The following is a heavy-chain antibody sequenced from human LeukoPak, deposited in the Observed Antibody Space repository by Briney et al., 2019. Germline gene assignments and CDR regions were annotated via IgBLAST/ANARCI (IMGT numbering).Heavy chain of an antibody. J-gene: IGHJ5*02. D-gene: IGHD3-22*01. CDR3: ARATFSGDVITPEQGFDP. CDR2: ISPNSGGT. V-gene: IGHV1-2*02. CDR1: GYTFTGYY. Sequence: GSVRVSCKASGYTFTGYYIHWVRQAPGQGLEWMGWISPNSGGTNYAQKFQGGVTMTRDTSISTAYMELSRLRSDDTAVYYCARATFSGDVITPEQGFDPWGQGTLVTVSS.